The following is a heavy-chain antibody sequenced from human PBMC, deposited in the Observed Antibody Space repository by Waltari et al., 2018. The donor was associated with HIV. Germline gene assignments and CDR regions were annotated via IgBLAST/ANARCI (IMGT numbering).Heavy chain of an antibody. Sequence: VQLLESGGGVVPPGRSLRLSCAASGFTFSSYCMHRVSKAPGKGMEWVAVISYDGSNKYYADSVKGLFTISRDNSKNTLYLQMNSLRAEDTAVYYCAKDRLYGESAFDIWGQGTMVTVSS. CDR2: ISYDGSNK. D-gene: IGHD3-10*01. V-gene: IGHV3-30*18. CDR3: AKDRLYGESAFDI. CDR1: GFTFSSYC. J-gene: IGHJ3*02.